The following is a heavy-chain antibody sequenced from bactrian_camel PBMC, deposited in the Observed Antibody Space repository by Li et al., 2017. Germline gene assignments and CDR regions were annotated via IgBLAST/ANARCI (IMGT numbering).Heavy chain of an antibody. CDR1: GYTLNRGC. Sequence: QLVESGGGSVQPGGSLTLSCVASGYTLNRGCMGWFRQGPGKDRERVATIQTGDGSPYYYDSAKGRFTISRDLAKNTVYLQMNNLQPEDTATYYCAEGRGSRGEHCYSLNYWGQGTQVTVS. V-gene: IGHV3S1*01. D-gene: IGHD6*01. J-gene: IGHJ4*01. CDR2: IQTGDGSP. CDR3: AEGRGSRGEHCYSLNY.